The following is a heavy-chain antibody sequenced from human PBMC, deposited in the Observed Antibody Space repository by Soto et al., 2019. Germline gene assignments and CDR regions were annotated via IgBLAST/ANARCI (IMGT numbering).Heavy chain of an antibody. CDR1: GGSISSYY. D-gene: IGHD3-3*01. Sequence: LTCTVSGGSISSYYWSWIRQPPGKGLEWIGHIYYSGSTNYNPSLKSRITISVDTSKNQFSLKLSSVTAADTAVYYCARAPFSDFWSGHSYYYYYGMDVWGQGTTVTVSS. V-gene: IGHV4-59*01. CDR2: IYYSGST. CDR3: ARAPFSDFWSGHSYYYYYGMDV. J-gene: IGHJ6*02.